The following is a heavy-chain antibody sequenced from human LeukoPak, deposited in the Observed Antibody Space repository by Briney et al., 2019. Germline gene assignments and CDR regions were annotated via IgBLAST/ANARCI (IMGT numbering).Heavy chain of an antibody. D-gene: IGHD6-13*01. J-gene: IGHJ6*02. V-gene: IGHV3-30*04. CDR3: ARDLEQQLAYGMDV. CDR2: ISYDGSNK. Sequence: GGSLRLSCAASGFTFSSYAMHWVRQAPGKGLEWVAVISYDGSNKYYADSVKGRFTISRDNSKNTLYLQMNSLRAEDTAVYYCARDLEQQLAYGMDVWGQGTTVTVYS. CDR1: GFTFSSYA.